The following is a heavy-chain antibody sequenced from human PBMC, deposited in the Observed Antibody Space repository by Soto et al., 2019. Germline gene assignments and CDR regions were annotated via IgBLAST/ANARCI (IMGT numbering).Heavy chain of an antibody. CDR1: GYTFTSYD. Sequence: GASVKVSCKASGYTFTSYDINWVRQATGQGLEWMGWMNPNTGNSGYAQKFQGRVTMTSDSSINTVHMELSSLRFEDTAVYYCARRAETNGWNGFGADKYYFDFWGQGTLVTVSS. J-gene: IGHJ4*02. CDR2: MNPNTGNS. D-gene: IGHD1-1*01. CDR3: ARRAETNGWNGFGADKYYFDF. V-gene: IGHV1-8*01.